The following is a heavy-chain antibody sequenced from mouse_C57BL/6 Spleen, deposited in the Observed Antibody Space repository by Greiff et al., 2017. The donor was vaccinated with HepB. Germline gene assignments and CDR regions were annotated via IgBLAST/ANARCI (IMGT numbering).Heavy chain of an antibody. J-gene: IGHJ1*03. D-gene: IGHD2-3*01. CDR3: AMGGYYSHWYFDV. V-gene: IGHV3-1*01. CDR2: ISYSGST. Sequence: EVQLQQSGPGMVKPSQSLSLTCTVTGYSITSGYDWPWIRPFPGNNLEWVDYISYSGSTKYNPSLKRRISLTHDTYKTNIFLKLKSVTTEDTVTYYCAMGGYYSHWYFDVWGTGTTVTVSS. CDR1: GYSITSGYD.